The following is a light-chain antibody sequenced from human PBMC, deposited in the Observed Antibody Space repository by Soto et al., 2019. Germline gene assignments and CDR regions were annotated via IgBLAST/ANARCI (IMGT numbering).Light chain of an antibody. J-gene: IGLJ3*02. CDR2: SNN. CDR3: AAWDDSLNGPNWV. Sequence: QSVLTQPPSASGTPGQRVTISCSGSSSNIGSNTVNWSQQLPGTAPKLLIYSNNQRPSGVPDRFPGSKSGTSASLAISGLQSEDEADYYCAAWDDSLNGPNWVFGGGTKLTVL. CDR1: SSNIGSNT. V-gene: IGLV1-44*01.